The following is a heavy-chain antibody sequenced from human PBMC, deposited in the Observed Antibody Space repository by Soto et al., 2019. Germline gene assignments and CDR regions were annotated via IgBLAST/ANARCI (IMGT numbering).Heavy chain of an antibody. D-gene: IGHD5-12*01. CDR1: GYTFSSYG. CDR2: INIHNGDP. J-gene: IGHJ4*02. CDR3: ARERGGYAYGDY. V-gene: IGHV1-18*01. Sequence: QVQLVQSGTEVKKPGASVKVSCKVSGYTFSSYGITGVRQAPGQGLEWVGWINIHNGDPDYAQKLQGRVTMTADTSTGTAYMELRSLTSDDTAVYYCARERGGYAYGDYWGQGTLVTVSS.